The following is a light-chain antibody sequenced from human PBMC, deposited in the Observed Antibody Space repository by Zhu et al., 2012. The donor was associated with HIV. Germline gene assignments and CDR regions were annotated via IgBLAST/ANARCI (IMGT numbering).Light chain of an antibody. CDR2: GAS. Sequence: EIVLTQSPGTLSLSPGERATLSCRASQSVSSTDLAWYQQKPGHPPRLLIYGASNRAADIPYRFSGSGSGTDFTLTISRLEPEDFVVYYCQQYGTSPRLTFGGGTKVEIK. V-gene: IGKV3-20*01. J-gene: IGKJ4*01. CDR1: QSVSSTD. CDR3: QQYGTSPRLT.